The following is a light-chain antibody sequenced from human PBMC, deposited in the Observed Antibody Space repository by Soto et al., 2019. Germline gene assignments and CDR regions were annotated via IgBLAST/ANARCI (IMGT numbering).Light chain of an antibody. J-gene: IGKJ4*01. CDR3: QQCRNWPLT. V-gene: IGKV3-15*01. CDR1: QNVYNN. Sequence: EIVITQSPATLSVSPGEVATLSCKASQNVYNNLAWYQQRPGQPPRLLIYDASTRATGISARFSGSGYGTEFTLTISSLQSEDFAVYFCQQCRNWPLTFGGGTKVDIK. CDR2: DAS.